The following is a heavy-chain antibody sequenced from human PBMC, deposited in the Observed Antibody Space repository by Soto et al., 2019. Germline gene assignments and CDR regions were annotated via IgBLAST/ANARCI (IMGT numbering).Heavy chain of an antibody. Sequence: PGGSLRLSCAASGFTFSSYSMNWVRQAPGKGLKWVSYISSSSSTIYYADSVKGRFTISRDNAKNSLYLQMNSLRDEDTAVYYCASSEIHNYYDSSGPPGYWGQGTLVTVSS. CDR2: ISSSSSTI. CDR1: GFTFSSYS. V-gene: IGHV3-48*02. D-gene: IGHD3-22*01. CDR3: ASSEIHNYYDSSGPPGY. J-gene: IGHJ4*02.